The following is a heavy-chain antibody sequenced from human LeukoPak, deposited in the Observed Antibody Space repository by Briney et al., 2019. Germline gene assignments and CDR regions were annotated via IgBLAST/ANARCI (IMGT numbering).Heavy chain of an antibody. V-gene: IGHV3-30*02. CDR2: IRYDGSNK. CDR1: GFTFSNYG. J-gene: IGHJ4*02. Sequence: GGSLRLSCAASGFTFSNYGMHWVRQAPGKGLEWVAFIRYDGSNKYYADSVKGRFTISRDNSKNTLYLQMNSLRAEDTAVYYCAKDYYRPSFYNYCDSSGKNYFDYWGQGTLVTVSS. CDR3: AKDYYRPSFYNYCDSSGKNYFDY. D-gene: IGHD3-22*01.